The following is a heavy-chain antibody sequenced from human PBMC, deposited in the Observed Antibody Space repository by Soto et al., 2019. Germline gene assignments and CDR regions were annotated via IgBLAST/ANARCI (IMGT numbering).Heavy chain of an antibody. CDR3: ATPGPYSSPSWIDP. CDR2: FDPEDGET. J-gene: IGHJ5*02. D-gene: IGHD6-6*01. CDR1: GYTLTELS. Sequence: ASVKVSWKVSGYTLTELSMHWVRQAPGKGLEWMGGFDPEDGETIYAQKFQGRVTMTEDTSTDTAYMELSSLRSEDTAVYYCATPGPYSSPSWIDPWGQGTLVTVSS. V-gene: IGHV1-24*01.